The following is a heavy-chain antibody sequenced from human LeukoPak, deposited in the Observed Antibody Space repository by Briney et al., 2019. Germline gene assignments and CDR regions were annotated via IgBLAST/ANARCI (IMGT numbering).Heavy chain of an antibody. CDR2: ISSSSSYI. CDR3: ARADSGWYNY. V-gene: IGHV3-21*01. CDR1: GFTFSSYS. Sequence: GGSLRLSCAASGFTFSSYSMNWVRQAPGKGLEWVSSISSSSSYIYYADSVKGRFTISRDNAKNSLYLQMNSLRAGDTAVYYCARADSGWYNYWGQGTLVTVSS. J-gene: IGHJ4*02. D-gene: IGHD6-19*01.